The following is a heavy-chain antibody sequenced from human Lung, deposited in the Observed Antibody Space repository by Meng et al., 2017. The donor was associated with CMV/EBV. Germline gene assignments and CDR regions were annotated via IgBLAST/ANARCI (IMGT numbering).Heavy chain of an antibody. D-gene: IGHD1-1*01. CDR2: TYYRSKWYN. J-gene: IGHJ4*02. CDR1: GDSVSSNSVA. V-gene: IGHV6-1*01. Sequence: LXCAISGDSVSSNSVAWNWIRQSPSRGLEWLGRTYYRSKWYNDYAVSVKSRITINPDTSKNQFSLQLKSVTPEDTAVYYCARGYSHRFEYWGQGTXVTVSS. CDR3: ARGYSHRFEY.